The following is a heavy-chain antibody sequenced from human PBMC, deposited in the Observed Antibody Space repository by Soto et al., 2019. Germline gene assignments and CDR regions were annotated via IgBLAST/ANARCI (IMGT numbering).Heavy chain of an antibody. Sequence: PSETLSLTCTVSGGSISSGGYYWSWIRQHPGKGLEWIGYIYYSGSTNYNPSLKSRVTISVDTSKNQFSLKLTSVTAADTAVYYCARLGGYYQSLDTWGQGTLVTVSS. D-gene: IGHD3-3*01. CDR3: ARLGGYYQSLDT. CDR1: GGSISSGGYY. J-gene: IGHJ5*02. V-gene: IGHV4-61*08. CDR2: IYYSGST.